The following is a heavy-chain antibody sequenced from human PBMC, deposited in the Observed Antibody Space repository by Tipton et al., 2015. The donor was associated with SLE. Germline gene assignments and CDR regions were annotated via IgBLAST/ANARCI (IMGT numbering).Heavy chain of an antibody. CDR2: ISQSGST. J-gene: IGHJ3*02. V-gene: IGHV4-4*02. CDR1: GGSISSGNW. CDR3: ARELMVVRGLSRRDAFDI. Sequence: TLSLTCTVSGGSISSGNWWAWVRQSPGKGLEWIGEISQSGSTRYNPSLEGRVTISMDKSKNQLSLQLTSVIAADTAVYYCARELMVVRGLSRRDAFDIWGQGAMVTVSS. D-gene: IGHD3-10*01.